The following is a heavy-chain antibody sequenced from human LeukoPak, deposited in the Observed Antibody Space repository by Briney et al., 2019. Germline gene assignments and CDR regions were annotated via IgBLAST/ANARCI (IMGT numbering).Heavy chain of an antibody. Sequence: ASVKVSCKASGGTFSSYTISWVRQAPGQGLEWMGRIIPILGIANYAQKFQGRVTITADKSTSTAYMELSSLRSEDTAVYYCARAMTTVAINWFDPWGQGALVTVSS. V-gene: IGHV1-69*02. D-gene: IGHD4-17*01. CDR1: GGTFSSYT. CDR3: ARAMTTVAINWFDP. CDR2: IIPILGIA. J-gene: IGHJ5*02.